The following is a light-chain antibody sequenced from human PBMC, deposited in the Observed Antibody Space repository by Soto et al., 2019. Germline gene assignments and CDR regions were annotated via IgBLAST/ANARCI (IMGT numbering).Light chain of an antibody. J-gene: IGLJ2*01. V-gene: IGLV2-14*01. CDR2: EVS. Sequence: QSVLTQPASVSGSPGQSITISCTGTSSDVGGYNYVSWYQQHPGKAPKLMIYEVSNWPSGVSNRFSGSKSGNTASLTISGLQAEDEADYYCSSDTSTSAVLFGGGTKVTVL. CDR3: SSDTSTSAVL. CDR1: SSDVGGYNY.